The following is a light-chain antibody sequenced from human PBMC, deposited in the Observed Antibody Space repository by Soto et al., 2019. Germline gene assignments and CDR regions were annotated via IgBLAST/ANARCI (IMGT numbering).Light chain of an antibody. J-gene: IGKJ4*01. V-gene: IGKV3-11*01. Sequence: EVVLTQSPVTLSLSPGERATLSCRASQSVSSSLAWYQQRPGQAPRLLIYDASNRATGIPARFSGSGSGTDFTLTISSLEPEDFAVYFCQQRTDWLTFGGGTKVDIK. CDR3: QQRTDWLT. CDR2: DAS. CDR1: QSVSSS.